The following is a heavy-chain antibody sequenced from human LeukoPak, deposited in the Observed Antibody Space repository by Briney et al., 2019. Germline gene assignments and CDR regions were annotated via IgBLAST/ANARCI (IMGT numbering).Heavy chain of an antibody. CDR2: IKQDGSAK. CDR1: GFTFNNFW. J-gene: IGHJ5*02. Sequence: PGGSLRLSCAASGFTFNNFWMTWVRQAPGKGLEWVANIKQDGSAKYYLDSVKGRFTISRDNSKNTLYLQMNSLRAEDTAVYYCAGAALNPPDYDYVWGSYRPEGGFDPWGQGTLVTVSS. CDR3: AGAALNPPDYDYVWGSYRPEGGFDP. V-gene: IGHV3-7*01. D-gene: IGHD3-16*02.